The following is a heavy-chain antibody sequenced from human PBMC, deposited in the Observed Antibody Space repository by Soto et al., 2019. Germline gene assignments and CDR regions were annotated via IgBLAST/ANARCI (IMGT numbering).Heavy chain of an antibody. V-gene: IGHV2-5*02. J-gene: IGHJ5*02. D-gene: IGHD3-22*01. Sequence: QITLKESGPTLVKPTQTLTLTCTFSGFSLTTRGVGVGWIRQPPGKALECLALIYWDDDKRYSPSLQSRLSLTKDTSKNQVVPTMPNVDPVDTDTYYCAHIPNYYQYDWFDPWGQGTLVSVSS. CDR2: IYWDDDK. CDR3: AHIPNYYQYDWFDP. CDR1: GFSLTTRGVG.